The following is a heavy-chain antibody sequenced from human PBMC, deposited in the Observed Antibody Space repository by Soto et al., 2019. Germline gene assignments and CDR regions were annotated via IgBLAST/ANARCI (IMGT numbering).Heavy chain of an antibody. CDR1: GYSFTTNW. J-gene: IGHJ1*01. V-gene: IGHV5-51*01. Sequence: GESLKISCKVSGYSFTTNWIGWVRQMAVKGLEWMGVIYPGDSDTRYSPSFQGQVAISADKSINTAYLQWSSLKASDTAMYYCARHSGVAEDGTDWGQGNRVTASS. CDR3: ARHSGVAEDGTD. CDR2: IYPGDSDT. D-gene: IGHD6-13*01.